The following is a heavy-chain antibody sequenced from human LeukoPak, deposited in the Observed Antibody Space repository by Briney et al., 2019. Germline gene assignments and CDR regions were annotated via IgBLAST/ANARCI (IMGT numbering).Heavy chain of an antibody. D-gene: IGHD3-3*01. V-gene: IGHV3-7*01. CDR1: GFTFSSYW. CDR3: ARDRRYDFWSGYLRGFGY. Sequence: GGSLRLSCAASGFTFSSYWMSWVRQAPGKGLEWVANIKQDGSEKYYVDSVKGRFTISRDNAKNSLYLQMNSLRAEDTAVYYCARDRRYDFWSGYLRGFGYWGQGTLVTVSS. CDR2: IKQDGSEK. J-gene: IGHJ4*02.